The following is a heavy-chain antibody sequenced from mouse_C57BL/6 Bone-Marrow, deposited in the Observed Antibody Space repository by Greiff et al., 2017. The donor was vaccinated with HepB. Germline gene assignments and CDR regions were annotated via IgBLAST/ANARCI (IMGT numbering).Heavy chain of an antibody. CDR3: APQLAWFAY. CDR1: GFTFSSYG. CDR2: ISSGGSYT. Sequence: EVKVVESGGDLVKPGGSLKLSCAASGFTFSSYGMSWVRQTPDKRLEWVATISSGGSYTYYPDSVKGRFTISRDNAKNTLYLQMSSLKSEDTAMYYCAPQLAWFAYWGQGTLVTVSA. V-gene: IGHV5-6*01. D-gene: IGHD4-1*01. J-gene: IGHJ3*01.